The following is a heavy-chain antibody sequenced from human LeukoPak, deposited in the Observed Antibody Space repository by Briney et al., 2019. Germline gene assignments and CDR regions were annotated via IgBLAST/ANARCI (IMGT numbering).Heavy chain of an antibody. CDR2: INHSGST. D-gene: IGHD6-19*01. CDR1: GVSISSSNSY. V-gene: IGHV4-39*07. Sequence: SETLSLTCTVSGVSISSSNSYWSWIRQPPGKGLEWIGEINHSGSTNYNPSLKSRVTISINTSKNQFSLKLSSVTAADTAVYYCARGDIQWLATFDYWGQGTLVTVSS. J-gene: IGHJ4*02. CDR3: ARGDIQWLATFDY.